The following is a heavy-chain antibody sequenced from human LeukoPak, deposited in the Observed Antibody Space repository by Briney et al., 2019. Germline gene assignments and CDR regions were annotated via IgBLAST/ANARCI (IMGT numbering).Heavy chain of an antibody. V-gene: IGHV3-21*01. D-gene: IGHD7-27*01. CDR2: ISSSSSNI. CDR1: GFTLSSYS. J-gene: IGHJ4*02. CDR3: ARDRPGAHFDY. Sequence: GGALRLSCTASGFTLSSYSMNWVRQTPGKVLEWVSYISSSSSNIFYADSFKVRFTISRDNAQNSLYLQMNSLRVEDTGVYYCARDRPGAHFDYWGQGTLVTVSS.